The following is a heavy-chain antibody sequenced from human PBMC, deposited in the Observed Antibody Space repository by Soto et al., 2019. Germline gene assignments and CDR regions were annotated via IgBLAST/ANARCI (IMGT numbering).Heavy chain of an antibody. CDR1: GFTFSNYW. CDR3: ARGGYDSSGYYVSEYFDY. CDR2: INSDGSST. D-gene: IGHD3-22*01. J-gene: IGHJ4*02. V-gene: IGHV3-74*01. Sequence: EVQLVESGGGLVQPGGSLRLSCAASGFTFSNYWMHWVRQAPGKGQVWVSRINSDGSSTSYADSVKGRFTISRDNAKNTLYLQMNSLRAEDTPVYYCARGGYDSSGYYVSEYFDYWGQGTLVTVSS.